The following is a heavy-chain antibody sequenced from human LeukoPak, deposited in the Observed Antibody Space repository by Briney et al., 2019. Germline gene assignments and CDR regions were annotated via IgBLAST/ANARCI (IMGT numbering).Heavy chain of an antibody. J-gene: IGHJ4*02. Sequence: PGGSLRLSCSASGFPFSSYAMHWVRQAPGKGLEYVSAISDSGGSTYYADSVKGRFTISRDNSKNTLYLQMNSLRAEDTAVYYCARGIPSRSGSPTPFDYWGQGTLVTVSS. CDR1: GFPFSSYA. CDR2: ISDSGGST. D-gene: IGHD3-10*01. V-gene: IGHV3-64*04. CDR3: ARGIPSRSGSPTPFDY.